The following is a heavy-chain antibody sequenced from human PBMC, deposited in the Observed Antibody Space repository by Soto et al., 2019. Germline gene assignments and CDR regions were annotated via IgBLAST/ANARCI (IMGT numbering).Heavy chain of an antibody. Sequence: QVQLQESGPGLVKPSETLSLTCTVSGGSISNYYWSWIRQPAGKGLEWIGRIYASGSTNYNPSLSSRVTMSVDTSKNQFSLKLSSVTAADTAVYYCARDRAVTGNDNWFDPWGQGTLVTVSS. CDR3: ARDRAVTGNDNWFDP. CDR1: GGSISNYY. V-gene: IGHV4-4*07. J-gene: IGHJ5*02. D-gene: IGHD1-20*01. CDR2: IYASGST.